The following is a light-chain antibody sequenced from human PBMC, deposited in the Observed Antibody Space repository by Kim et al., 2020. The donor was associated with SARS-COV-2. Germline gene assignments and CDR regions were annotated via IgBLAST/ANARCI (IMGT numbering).Light chain of an antibody. V-gene: IGLV3-19*01. CDR3: NSRDSNDNVV. J-gene: IGLJ2*01. CDR2: GKN. Sequence: ALGQTVRITCQGDNLRSFYGTWYQQKPGKGPVLGIYGKNHRPSGIPDRFSGSSSGNTASFTLTGTQGGHGAGYYCNSRDSNDNVVIGGGTQLTVL. CDR1: NLRSFY.